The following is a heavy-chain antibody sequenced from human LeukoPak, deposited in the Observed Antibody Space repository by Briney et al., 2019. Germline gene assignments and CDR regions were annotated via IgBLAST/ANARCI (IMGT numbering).Heavy chain of an antibody. CDR1: GFTFSSYA. CDR2: ISGSGGST. CDR3: AKALLRLGELSLGY. J-gene: IGHJ4*02. D-gene: IGHD3-16*02. Sequence: GGSLRLSCAASGFTFSSYAMSWVRQAPGKGLEWVSAISGSGGSTYYADSVKGRFTISRDNSKNTLYLQMNSLRAEDTAVYYCAKALLRLGELSLGYWGQGTLVTVSS. V-gene: IGHV3-23*01.